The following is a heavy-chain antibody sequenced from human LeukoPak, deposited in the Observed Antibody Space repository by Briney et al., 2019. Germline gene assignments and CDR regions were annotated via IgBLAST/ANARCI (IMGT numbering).Heavy chain of an antibody. V-gene: IGHV4-59*01. CDR3: ASVSGRSSYYYYYYMDV. CDR1: GGSISSYY. J-gene: IGHJ6*03. D-gene: IGHD6-6*01. Sequence: SETLSLTCTVSGGSISSYYWSWIRQPPGKGLEWIGYIYYSGSTNYNPSLKSRVTISVDTSKNQFSLKLSSVTAADTAVYYCASVSGRSSYYYYYYMDVWGKGTTVTISS. CDR2: IYYSGST.